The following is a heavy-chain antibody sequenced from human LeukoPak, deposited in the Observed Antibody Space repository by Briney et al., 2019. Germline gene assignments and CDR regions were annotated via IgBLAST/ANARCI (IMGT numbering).Heavy chain of an antibody. CDR3: AKDRGIVVVPAGINH. J-gene: IGHJ5*02. CDR2: IRYDGSNE. V-gene: IGHV3-30*02. CDR1: GFTFSSYS. Sequence: PGGSLRLSCAASGFTFSSYSMNWVRQAPGKGLEWVAFIRYDGSNEYYADSVKGRFTISRGNSKNTLYLQMNSLRAEDTAVYYCAKDRGIVVVPAGINHWGQGTLVTVSS. D-gene: IGHD2-2*01.